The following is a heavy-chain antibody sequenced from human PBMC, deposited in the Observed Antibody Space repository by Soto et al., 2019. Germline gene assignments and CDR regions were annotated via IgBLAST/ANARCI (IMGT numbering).Heavy chain of an antibody. J-gene: IGHJ4*02. CDR3: AKNWNWRSLVH. Sequence: SETLSLTCTDSGDSISTDYWSWIRQSPGKGLEWIGFIYYGGSTNYNPSLKSRVTISVDTPKNQFSLKLSSVTAADTAVYYCAKNWNWRSLVHWGQGTLVTVSS. CDR2: IYYGGST. CDR1: GDSISTDY. V-gene: IGHV4-59*08. D-gene: IGHD1-7*01.